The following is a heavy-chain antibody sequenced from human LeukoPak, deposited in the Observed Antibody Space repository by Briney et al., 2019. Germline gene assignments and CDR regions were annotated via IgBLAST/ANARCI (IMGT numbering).Heavy chain of an antibody. CDR3: ARGGIAVRRADWFDP. CDR1: GGSISSYY. CDR2: VYTSGSA. Sequence: SETLSLTCTVSGGSISSYYWSWIRQPAGKGLEWIGRVYTSGSANYNPSLKSRVTMSVDTSKNQFSLKLSSVTAADTAVYYCARGGIAVRRADWFDPWGQGTLVTVSS. D-gene: IGHD6-6*01. J-gene: IGHJ5*02. V-gene: IGHV4-4*07.